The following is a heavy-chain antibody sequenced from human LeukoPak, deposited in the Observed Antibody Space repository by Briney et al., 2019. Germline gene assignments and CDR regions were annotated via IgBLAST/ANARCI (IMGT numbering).Heavy chain of an antibody. V-gene: IGHV1-69*04. CDR3: ARAWYCYDSGSRDDAFDI. J-gene: IGHJ3*02. CDR1: GGTFNRYA. Sequence: ASVKVSCKASGGTFNRYAVSWVRQAPGQGREWMGRIIPILDIANYAQKFQGRVTITADKSTSTAYMELSSLRSEDTAVYYCARAWYCYDSGSRDDAFDIWGQGTMVTVSS. CDR2: IIPILDIA. D-gene: IGHD3-10*01.